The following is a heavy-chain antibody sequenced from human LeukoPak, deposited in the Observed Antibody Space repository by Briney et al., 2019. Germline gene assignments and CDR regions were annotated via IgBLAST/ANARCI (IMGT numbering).Heavy chain of an antibody. Sequence: PGGSLRLSCAASGFTFSSYAMSWVRQAPGKGLEWVSAISGSGGSTYYADSVKGRFTISRDSSKNTLYLQMNSLRAEDTAVYCCAKYFGDYDFWSGYYYHYYYYMDVWGKGTTVTVSS. CDR2: ISGSGGST. D-gene: IGHD3-3*01. J-gene: IGHJ6*03. CDR1: GFTFSSYA. CDR3: AKYFGDYDFWSGYYYHYYYYMDV. V-gene: IGHV3-23*01.